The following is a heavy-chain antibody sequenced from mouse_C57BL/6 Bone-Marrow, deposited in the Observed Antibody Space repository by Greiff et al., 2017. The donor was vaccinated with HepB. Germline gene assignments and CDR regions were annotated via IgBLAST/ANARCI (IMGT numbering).Heavy chain of an antibody. D-gene: IGHD1-1*02. CDR1: GFTFTDYY. Sequence: EVKLVESGGGLVQPGGSLSLSCAASGFTFTDYYMSWVRQPPGKALEWLGFIRNKANGNNKEYSASVKGRFTISRDNSQSILYLQMNAVSAEDSATYYCARYIYGGLAYWGQGTLVTVSA. J-gene: IGHJ3*01. CDR2: IRNKANGNNK. V-gene: IGHV7-3*01. CDR3: ARYIYGGLAY.